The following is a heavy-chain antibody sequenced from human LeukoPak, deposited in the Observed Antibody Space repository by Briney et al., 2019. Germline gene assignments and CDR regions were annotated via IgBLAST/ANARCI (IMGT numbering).Heavy chain of an antibody. CDR2: INAGNGNT. J-gene: IGHJ4*02. V-gene: IGHV1-3*01. CDR3: ARSRGVDY. D-gene: IGHD3-10*01. CDR1: GYTFTSYA. Sequence: ASVKVSCKASGYTFTSYAMHWVRQAPGQRLEWMGWINAGNGNTKYSQKFQGRVTITRDTSINTAYMELTSLRSDDTAVYYCARSRGVDYWGQGTLVTVSS.